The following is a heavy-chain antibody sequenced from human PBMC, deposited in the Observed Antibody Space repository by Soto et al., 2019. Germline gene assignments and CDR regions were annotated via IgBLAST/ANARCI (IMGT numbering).Heavy chain of an antibody. Sequence: ASVKVSCKASGYTFTSYAMHWVRQAPGQRLEWMGWINAGNGNTKYSQKFQGRVTITRDASASTAYMELSSLRSEDTAVYYCARGIVVVTSPNWFDPWGQGTQVTDSS. CDR2: INAGNGNT. J-gene: IGHJ5*02. CDR3: ARGIVVVTSPNWFDP. V-gene: IGHV1-3*01. CDR1: GYTFTSYA. D-gene: IGHD2-21*02.